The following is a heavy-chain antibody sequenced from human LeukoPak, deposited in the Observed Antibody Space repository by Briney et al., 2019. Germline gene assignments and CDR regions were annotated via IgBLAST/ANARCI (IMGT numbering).Heavy chain of an antibody. CDR3: ARDLYYYDSDWFDP. CDR2: ISAYNGNT. CDR1: GYTFTSYG. V-gene: IGHV1-18*01. J-gene: IGHJ5*02. D-gene: IGHD3-22*01. Sequence: ASVKVSCKASGYTFTSYGISWLRQAPGQRLEWMGWISAYNGNTNYAQKLQGRVTMTTDTSTSTAYMELRSLRSDDTAVYYCARDLYYYDSDWFDPWGQGTLVTVSS.